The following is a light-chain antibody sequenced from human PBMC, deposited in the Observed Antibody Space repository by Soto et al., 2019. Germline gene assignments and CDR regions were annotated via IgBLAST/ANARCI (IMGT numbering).Light chain of an antibody. CDR3: AAWDDSLNGLG. Sequence: QSVLTQPPSASGTPGQRVSISCSGARSNIAVNSVDWYQQLPGTAPKVLIYANNQGPSGVPDRFSGSKSGTSASLAINGLQSDDEAHYFCAAWDDSLNGLGFGGGTKLTVL. CDR1: RSNIAVNS. J-gene: IGLJ2*01. CDR2: ANN. V-gene: IGLV1-44*01.